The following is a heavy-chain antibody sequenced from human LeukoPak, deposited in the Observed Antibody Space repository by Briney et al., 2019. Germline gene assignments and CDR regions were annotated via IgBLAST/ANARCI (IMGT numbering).Heavy chain of an antibody. J-gene: IGHJ4*02. CDR2: MNPNSGNT. Sequence: ASVKVSCKASGYTFTSYDINWVRQATGQGLEWMGWMNPNSGNTGYAQKFQGRVTMTRNTSISTAYMELSSLRSEDTAVYYCVRGAYYYDSSGPPAGYWGQGTLVTVSS. D-gene: IGHD3-22*01. CDR1: GYTFTSYD. CDR3: VRGAYYYDSSGPPAGY. V-gene: IGHV1-8*01.